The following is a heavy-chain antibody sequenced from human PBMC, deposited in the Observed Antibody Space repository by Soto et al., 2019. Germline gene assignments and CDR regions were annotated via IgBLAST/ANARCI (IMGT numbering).Heavy chain of an antibody. CDR3: ARDPPRGWFGEYHYYYGMDV. J-gene: IGHJ6*02. D-gene: IGHD3-10*01. V-gene: IGHV1-18*04. CDR1: GYTFTSYG. Sequence: ASVKVSCKTSGYTFTSYGISWVRQAPGQGLEWMGWISAYNGNTNYAQKLQGRVTMTTDTSTSTAYMELRSLRSDDTAVYYCARDPPRGWFGEYHYYYGMDVWGQGTTVTVSS. CDR2: ISAYNGNT.